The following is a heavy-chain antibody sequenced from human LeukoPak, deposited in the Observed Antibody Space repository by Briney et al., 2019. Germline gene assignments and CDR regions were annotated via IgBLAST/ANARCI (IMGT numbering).Heavy chain of an antibody. Sequence: SVKVSCKASGFTFTSSAVQWVRQARGQRLEWIGWIVVGSGNTNYAQKFRERVTITRDMSTSTAYMELSRLRSDDTAVYYCARPKYSSGWYDDAFDIWGQGTMVTVSS. CDR2: IVVGSGNT. D-gene: IGHD6-19*01. CDR3: ARPKYSSGWYDDAFDI. CDR1: GFTFTSSA. J-gene: IGHJ3*02. V-gene: IGHV1-58*01.